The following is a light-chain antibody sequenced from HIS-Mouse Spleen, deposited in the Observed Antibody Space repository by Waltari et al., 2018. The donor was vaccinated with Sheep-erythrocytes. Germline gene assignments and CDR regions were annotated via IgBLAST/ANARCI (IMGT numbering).Light chain of an antibody. CDR2: KAS. V-gene: IGKV1-5*03. CDR3: QQYNSYST. J-gene: IGKJ1*01. CDR1: QSISSW. Sequence: DIQMTQSPSTLSASVGDRVTITCRASQSISSWLAWYQQKPGKAPKLLIDKASSLESGVPSRLSGSGAGTELTLTISSLQPDDFATYYCQQYNSYSTFGQGTK.